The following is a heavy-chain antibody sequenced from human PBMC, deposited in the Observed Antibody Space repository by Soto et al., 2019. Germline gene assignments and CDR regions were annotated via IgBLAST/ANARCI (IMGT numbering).Heavy chain of an antibody. D-gene: IGHD1-26*01. V-gene: IGHV3-23*01. CDR3: ARRGSGSYYDY. CDR2: ISGSGGST. Sequence: EVQLLESGGGLVQPGGSLRLSCAASGFTFSSYAMNWVRQAPGKGLEWVSVISGSGGSTYYADSVKGRFTISRDNSKNTLYLQMNSLRAEDTAVYYCARRGSGSYYDYWDQGTLVTVSS. CDR1: GFTFSSYA. J-gene: IGHJ4*02.